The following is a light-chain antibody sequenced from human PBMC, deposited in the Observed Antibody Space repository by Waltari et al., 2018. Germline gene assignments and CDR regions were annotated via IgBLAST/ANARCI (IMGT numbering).Light chain of an antibody. CDR2: EVT. CDR1: RSDVGGQNY. J-gene: IGLJ7*01. CDR3: CSYTSATTLRV. V-gene: IGLV2-14*03. Sequence: QSALTQPASVSGSPGQSITISCTGTRSDVGGQNYVSWYQQYPGKAPTLIIYEVTKRPSGVSERFSGSKSGNTASLTISGLQAEDEADYHCCSYTSATTLRVFGGGTRLTV.